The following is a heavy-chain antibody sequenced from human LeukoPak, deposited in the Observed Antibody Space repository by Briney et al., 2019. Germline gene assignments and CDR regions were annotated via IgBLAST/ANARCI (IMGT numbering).Heavy chain of an antibody. J-gene: IGHJ4*02. CDR3: ARDPQWLRWILPDY. Sequence: ASVKVSCKASGGTFSSYAISWVRQAPGQGLEWMGWISAYNGNTNYAQKLQGRVTMTTDTSTSTAYMELRSLRSDDTAVYYCARDPQWLRWILPDYWGQGTLVTVSS. CDR2: ISAYNGNT. V-gene: IGHV1-18*01. D-gene: IGHD5-12*01. CDR1: GGTFSSYA.